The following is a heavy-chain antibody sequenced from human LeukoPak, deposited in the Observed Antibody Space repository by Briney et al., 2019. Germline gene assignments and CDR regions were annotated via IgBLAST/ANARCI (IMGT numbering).Heavy chain of an antibody. J-gene: IGHJ3*02. Sequence: ASVKVSCKVSGYTLTELSMHWVRQAPGKGLEWMGGFDPEDGETIYAQKFQGRVTMTEDTSTDTAYMELSSLRSEDTAAYYCARDRSAYYYDSSSLDDAFDIWGQGTMVTVSS. CDR1: GYTLTELS. D-gene: IGHD3-22*01. V-gene: IGHV1-24*01. CDR2: FDPEDGET. CDR3: ARDRSAYYYDSSSLDDAFDI.